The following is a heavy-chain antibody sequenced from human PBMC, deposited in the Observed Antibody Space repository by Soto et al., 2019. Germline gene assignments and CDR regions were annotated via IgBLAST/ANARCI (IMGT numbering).Heavy chain of an antibody. CDR2: ISHSGTV. D-gene: IGHD3-16*01. CDR1: SVSITSSNW. V-gene: IGHV4-4*02. CDR3: ARDYDGFDY. J-gene: IGHJ4*02. Sequence: QVRLQQSGPGLVKPSETVSLTCDVSSVSITSSNWWTWVRQPPGKGLEWLGKISHSGTVNYNATLRSRVTISVDKPKNQLSLKLKSVTAADTAVYYCARDYDGFDYWGPGILVTVSS.